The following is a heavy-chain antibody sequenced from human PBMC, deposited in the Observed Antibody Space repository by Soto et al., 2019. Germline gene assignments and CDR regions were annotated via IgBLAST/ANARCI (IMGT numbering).Heavy chain of an antibody. CDR1: GVSISSNYY. CDR3: ARSFGWYAIDY. CDR2: ISDIGIV. D-gene: IGHD6-19*01. Sequence: QVLLQESGPGLVQPSGTLSLSCVVSGVSISSNYYWGWVRQPPGKGLEWLGDISDIGIVNYNPSLKSRVTISMDKSQNQFSLKVNSVTAADTAVYYCARSFGWYAIDYWGQGTLVIVSS. V-gene: IGHV4-4*02. J-gene: IGHJ4*02.